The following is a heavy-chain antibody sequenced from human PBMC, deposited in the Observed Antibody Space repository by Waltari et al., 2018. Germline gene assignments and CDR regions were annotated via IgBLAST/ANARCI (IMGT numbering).Heavy chain of an antibody. J-gene: IGHJ6*03. CDR1: GGSFSNYY. Sequence: QVQLQQGGAGLLKPSETLSLTCAVSGGSFSNYYWSWIRQSPGKGLEWIGENNHSGSTNVNPSLKRRVTILLDTSRNQFSLKVRSVTAADAAVYYCAGLRFNYYYYYHMDVWGNGTTVTVSS. CDR3: AGLRFNYYYYYHMDV. D-gene: IGHD3-10*01. V-gene: IGHV4-34*01. CDR2: NNHSGST.